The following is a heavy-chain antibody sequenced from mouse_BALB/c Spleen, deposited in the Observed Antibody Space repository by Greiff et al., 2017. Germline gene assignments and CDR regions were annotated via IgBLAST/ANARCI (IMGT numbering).Heavy chain of an antibody. Sequence: DVMLVESGGGLVKPGGSLKLSCAASGFTFSDYYMYWVRQTPEKRLEWVATISDGGSYTYYPDSVKGRFTISSDNAKNNLYLQMSSLKSEDTAMYYCARGPVYYGSSYWYFDVWGAGTTVTVSS. CDR2: ISDGGSYT. J-gene: IGHJ1*01. V-gene: IGHV5-4*02. CDR1: GFTFSDYY. D-gene: IGHD1-1*01. CDR3: ARGPVYYGSSYWYFDV.